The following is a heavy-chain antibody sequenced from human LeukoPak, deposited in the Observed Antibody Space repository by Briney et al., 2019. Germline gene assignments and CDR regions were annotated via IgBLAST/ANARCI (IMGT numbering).Heavy chain of an antibody. Sequence: GRSLRLSCAASGFTFSSYAMHWVRQAPGKGLEWVAVISYDGSNKYYADSVKGRFTISRDNSKNTLYLQMNSLRAEDTAVYYCAREGSGRYYQSYYFDYWGQGTLV. V-gene: IGHV3-30*04. CDR2: ISYDGSNK. D-gene: IGHD3-10*01. J-gene: IGHJ4*03. CDR1: GFTFSSYA. CDR3: AREGSGRYYQSYYFDY.